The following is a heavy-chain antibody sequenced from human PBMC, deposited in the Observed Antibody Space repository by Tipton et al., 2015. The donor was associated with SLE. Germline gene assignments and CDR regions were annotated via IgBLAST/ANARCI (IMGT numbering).Heavy chain of an antibody. J-gene: IGHJ4*02. CDR3: ARGLTMIVVVTLDY. CDR2: IYHTGST. CDR1: GGSISTYY. D-gene: IGHD3-22*01. V-gene: IGHV4-59*12. Sequence: TLSLTCTVSGGSISTYYWSWIRQPPTQGLEWIGWIYHTGSTDYSPSLKSRVTISVDTSRNQFSLKLSSVTAADTAVYYCARGLTMIVVVTLDYWGQGTLVTVSS.